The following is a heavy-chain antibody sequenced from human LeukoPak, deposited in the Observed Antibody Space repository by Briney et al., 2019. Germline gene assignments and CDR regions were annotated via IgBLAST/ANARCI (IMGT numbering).Heavy chain of an antibody. V-gene: IGHV3-66*01. Sequence: PGGSLRLSCAASGFTVGTHYINWVRQAPGKGLEWVSVIYSGGATYYADSVKGRFTISIDISRNTLYLQMNALRAEDTAIYYCARDLVIATVTTGAFDSWGQGTLVTVSS. CDR1: GFTVGTHY. CDR3: ARDLVIATVTTGAFDS. J-gene: IGHJ4*02. CDR2: IYSGGAT. D-gene: IGHD4-17*01.